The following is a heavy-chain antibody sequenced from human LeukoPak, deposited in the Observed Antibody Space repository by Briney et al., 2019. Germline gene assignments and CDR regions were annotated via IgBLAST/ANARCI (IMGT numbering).Heavy chain of an antibody. V-gene: IGHV3-53*01. D-gene: IGHD4/OR15-4a*01. J-gene: IGHJ4*02. Sequence: GGSLRLSCAASEFIVSINYMTWVRQAPGKGLEWVSLIYSRGDTKYADSVKGRFTIPRDNSKNTLYLQMNSLRAEDTAVYYCARRAGAYSHPYDYWGQGTLVTVSS. CDR2: IYSRGDT. CDR3: ARRAGAYSHPYDY. CDR1: EFIVSINY.